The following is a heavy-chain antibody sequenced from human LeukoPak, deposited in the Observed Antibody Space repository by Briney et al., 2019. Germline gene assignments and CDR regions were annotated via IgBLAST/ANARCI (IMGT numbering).Heavy chain of an antibody. CDR2: IWYDGSNK. CDR1: GFTFSSYG. Sequence: GRSLRLSCAASGFTFSSYGMHWVRQAPGKGLEWVAVIWYDGSNKYYADSVKGRFTISRDNSKNTLYLQMNSLRAEDTAVYYCARDKYDSGSYLFYYWGQGTLVTVSS. V-gene: IGHV3-33*01. CDR3: ARDKYDSGSYLFYY. J-gene: IGHJ4*02. D-gene: IGHD1-26*01.